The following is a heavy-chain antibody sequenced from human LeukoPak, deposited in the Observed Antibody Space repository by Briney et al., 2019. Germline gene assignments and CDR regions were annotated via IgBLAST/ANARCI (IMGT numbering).Heavy chain of an antibody. Sequence: ASVKVSCKASGYTFTSYGISWVRQAPGQGLEWMGWISAYNGNTNYAQKLQGRVTMTTDTSTSTAYMELRSLRSDDTAVYYCAREDFVSDYDILTGYLQFRNYYGMDVWGQGTTVTVSS. CDR2: ISAYNGNT. V-gene: IGHV1-18*01. J-gene: IGHJ6*02. CDR1: GYTFTSYG. CDR3: AREDFVSDYDILTGYLQFRNYYGMDV. D-gene: IGHD3-9*01.